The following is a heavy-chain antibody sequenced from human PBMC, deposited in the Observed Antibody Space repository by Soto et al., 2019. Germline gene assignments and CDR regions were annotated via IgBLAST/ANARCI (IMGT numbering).Heavy chain of an antibody. D-gene: IGHD2-2*01. CDR3: ARVVPGAEAWFGP. CDR2: ISLYSDGT. CDR1: GYTFSNYG. V-gene: IGHV1-18*01. J-gene: IGHJ5*02. Sequence: ASVKVSCKTSGYTFSNYGITWVRQAPGQPLEWLGWISLYSDGTNYAQRFQGRVSMTTDTSTTTAYMELRSLRSDDTAVYYCARVVPGAEAWFGPWGQGSLVPVSS.